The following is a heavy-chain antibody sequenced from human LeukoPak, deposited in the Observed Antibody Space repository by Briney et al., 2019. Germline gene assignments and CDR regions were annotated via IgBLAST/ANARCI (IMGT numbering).Heavy chain of an antibody. J-gene: IGHJ6*02. CDR1: RFTFSGYS. CDR2: ISSSSSTI. D-gene: IGHD3-16*01. Sequence: GGSLRLSCAASRFTFSGYSMNWVRQAPGKGLEWVSYISSSSSTIYYADSVKGRFTISRDNAKNSLYLQMNSLRAEDTAVYYCARDPGVWNPYGMDVWGQGTTVTVSS. V-gene: IGHV3-48*01. CDR3: ARDPGVWNPYGMDV.